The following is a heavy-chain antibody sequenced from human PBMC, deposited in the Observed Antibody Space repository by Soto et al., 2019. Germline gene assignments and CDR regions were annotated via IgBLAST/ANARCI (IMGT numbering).Heavy chain of an antibody. CDR3: XXXXXXXXXXXXXGMDV. J-gene: IGHJ6*02. CDR2: ISYDGSNK. Sequence: ESGGGVVQPGRSLRLSCAASGFTFSSYAMHWVRQAPGKGLEWVAVISYDGSNKYYADSVKGRFTISRDNSKNTLYLQMXXXXXXXXXXXXXXXXXXXXXXXXXXGMDVWGQGTTVTVSS. CDR1: GFTFSSYA. V-gene: IGHV3-30-3*01.